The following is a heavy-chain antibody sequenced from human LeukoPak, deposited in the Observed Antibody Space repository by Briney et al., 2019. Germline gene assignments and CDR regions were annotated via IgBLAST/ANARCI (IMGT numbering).Heavy chain of an antibody. CDR2: ISGSGGST. V-gene: IGHV3-23*01. Sequence: GGSLRLSCAASGFTFSSYAMSWVRQAPGKGLEWVSAISGSGGSTYYADSVKGRFTISRDNSKNTLYMKMNSLRAEDTAVYYFAKDVESDIVVVVAAAFDIWGQGTMVTVSS. D-gene: IGHD2-15*01. CDR1: GFTFSSYA. J-gene: IGHJ3*02. CDR3: AKDVESDIVVVVAAAFDI.